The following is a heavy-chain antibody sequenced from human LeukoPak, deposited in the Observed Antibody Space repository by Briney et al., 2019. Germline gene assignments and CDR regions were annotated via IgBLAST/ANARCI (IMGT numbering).Heavy chain of an antibody. CDR2: ISGSGGST. CDR1: GFTFSSYA. V-gene: IGHV3-23*01. J-gene: IGHJ4*02. D-gene: IGHD2-2*01. Sequence: GGSLRLSCAASGFTFSSYAMSWGRQAPGKGLDLVSAISGSGGSTYYADPVKGRFIISRDNSKNTLYLQMNSLRAEDTAVYYCAKHIVVVPAGFDYWGQGTLVTVSS. CDR3: AKHIVVVPAGFDY.